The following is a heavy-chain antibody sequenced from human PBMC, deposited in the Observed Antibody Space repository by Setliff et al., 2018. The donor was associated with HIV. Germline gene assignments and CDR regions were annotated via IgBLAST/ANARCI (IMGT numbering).Heavy chain of an antibody. CDR1: GGTFSGYA. J-gene: IGHJ4*02. CDR2: SIPVFGTV. Sequence: SVKVSCKAPGGTFSGYAFSWVRQAPGQGFEWTGGSIPVFGTVNYAQKFLGRATITADESTNTSYMELTSLRSEDTAVYFCARDSHCSGPSCYSGGQFFDYWGQGTLVTVSS. V-gene: IGHV1-69*13. CDR3: ARDSHCSGPSCYSGGQFFDY. D-gene: IGHD2-15*01.